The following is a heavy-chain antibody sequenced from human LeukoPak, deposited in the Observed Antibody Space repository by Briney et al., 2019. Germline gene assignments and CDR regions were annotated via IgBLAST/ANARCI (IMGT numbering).Heavy chain of an antibody. J-gene: IGHJ1*01. CDR1: GFTFSSYA. Sequence: GRSLRLSCAASGFTFSSYAMHWVRQAPVKGLEWVAVISYDGSNKYYADSVKGRFTISRDNSKNTLYLQMNSLRAEDTAVYYCARGNDILTGSLDAEYFQHWGQGTLVTVSS. CDR3: ARGNDILTGSLDAEYFQH. V-gene: IGHV3-30-3*01. CDR2: ISYDGSNK. D-gene: IGHD3-9*01.